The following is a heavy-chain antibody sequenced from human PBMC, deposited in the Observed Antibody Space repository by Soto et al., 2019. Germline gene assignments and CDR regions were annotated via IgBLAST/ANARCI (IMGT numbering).Heavy chain of an antibody. CDR3: ARSRVGFDY. D-gene: IGHD1-26*01. Sequence: EEQLVESGGGLVQPGGSLRLSCAASGFTFSSYSMNWVRQAPGKGLEWVSYISSSSSTIYYEDSVKGRFTISRDKAKNSLYLQMNSRGDDDTAVYYFARSRVGFDYWGQGTLVTVSS. J-gene: IGHJ4*02. CDR1: GFTFSSYS. CDR2: ISSSSSTI. V-gene: IGHV3-48*02.